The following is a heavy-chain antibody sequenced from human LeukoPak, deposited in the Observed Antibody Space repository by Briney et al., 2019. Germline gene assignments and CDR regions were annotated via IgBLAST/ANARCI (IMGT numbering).Heavy chain of an antibody. CDR2: IYHSGST. D-gene: IGHD4-17*01. CDR1: GGSISSSFYY. J-gene: IGHJ5*02. CDR3: ARHYGP. V-gene: IGHV4-39*01. Sequence: SGTLSLTCTVSGGSISSSFYYWGWIRQPPGKGLEWIGSIYHSGSTYYNPSLKSRVTISVDTSRNQFSLNLSSVTAADTAEYYCARHYGPWGQGTLVAVSS.